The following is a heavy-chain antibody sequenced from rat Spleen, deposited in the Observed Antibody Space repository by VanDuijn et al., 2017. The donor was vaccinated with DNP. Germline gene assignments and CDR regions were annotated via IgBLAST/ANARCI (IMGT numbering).Heavy chain of an antibody. D-gene: IGHD5-1*01. CDR3: ARSGRSFDY. J-gene: IGHJ2*01. V-gene: IGHV5-7*01. Sequence: EVQLVESGGGLVQPGRSLKLSCAASGFTFSDYYMTWVRQAPKKGLEWVATITYDGSSTYYRDSVKGRFTISRDNAKSTQYLQMDSLRSEDTATYYCARSGRSFDYWGQGVMVTVSS. CDR2: ITYDGSST. CDR1: GFTFSDYY.